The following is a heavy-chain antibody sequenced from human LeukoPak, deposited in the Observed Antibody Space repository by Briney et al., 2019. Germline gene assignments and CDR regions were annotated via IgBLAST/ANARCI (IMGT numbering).Heavy chain of an antibody. D-gene: IGHD5-12*01. J-gene: IGHJ2*01. Sequence: SETLSLTCTVSGGSISSGGYSWSWIRQHPGKGLEWIGYTYYSGSTYYNPSLKSRVTISVDTSKNQFSLKLSSVTAADTAVYYCASHIDWYFDLWGRGTLVTVSS. CDR3: ASHIDWYFDL. CDR2: TYYSGST. V-gene: IGHV4-31*03. CDR1: GGSISSGGYS.